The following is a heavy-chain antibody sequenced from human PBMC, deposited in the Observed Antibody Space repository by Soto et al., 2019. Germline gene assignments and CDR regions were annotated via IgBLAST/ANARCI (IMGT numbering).Heavy chain of an antibody. D-gene: IGHD1-7*01. CDR3: ARLTGTRGMDV. CDR1: VCPFIAVS. Sequence: WGPMIGSGASAVCPFIAVSVNWVRKAPVKGLEWVAYISSSGSTIYYADSVKGRFTISRDNAKNQFSLQLNSVTPEDTAVYYCARLTGTRGMDVWGQGTTVTVSS. V-gene: IGHV3-48*01. CDR2: ISSSGSTI. J-gene: IGHJ6*02.